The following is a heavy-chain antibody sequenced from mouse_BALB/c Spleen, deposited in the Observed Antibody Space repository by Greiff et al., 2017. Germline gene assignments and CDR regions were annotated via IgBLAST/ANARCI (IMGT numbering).Heavy chain of an antibody. CDR1: GYSFTGYF. CDR2: INPYNGDT. V-gene: IGHV1-20*02. Sequence: EVQLQQSGPELVKPGASVKISCKASGYSFTGYFMNWVMQSHGKSLEWIGRINPYNGDTFYNQKFKGKATLTVDKSSSTAHMELRSLASEDSAVYYCAREWGYGNYLAWFAYWGQGTLVTVSA. D-gene: IGHD2-1*01. J-gene: IGHJ3*01. CDR3: AREWGYGNYLAWFAY.